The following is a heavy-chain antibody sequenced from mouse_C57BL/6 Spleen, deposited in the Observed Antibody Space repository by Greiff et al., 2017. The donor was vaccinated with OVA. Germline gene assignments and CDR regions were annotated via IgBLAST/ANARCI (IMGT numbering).Heavy chain of an antibody. CDR2: ISSGSSTI. J-gene: IGHJ1*03. D-gene: IGHD1-1*01. CDR3: ARRAFITTVVARYWYFDV. Sequence: EVQLVESGGGLVKPGGSLKLSCAASGFTFSDYGMHWVRQAPEKGLEWVAYISSGSSTIYYADTVKGRFTISRDNAKNTLFLQMTSLRSEDTAMYYCARRAFITTVVARYWYFDVWGTGTTVTVSS. CDR1: GFTFSDYG. V-gene: IGHV5-17*01.